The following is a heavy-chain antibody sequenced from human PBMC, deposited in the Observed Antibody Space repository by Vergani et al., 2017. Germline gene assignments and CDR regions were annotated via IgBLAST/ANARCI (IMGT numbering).Heavy chain of an antibody. CDR2: IIHILGIA. J-gene: IGHJ5*02. V-gene: IGHV1-69*09. CDR3: ARDGTTVTTFWFDP. Sequence: QVQLGQSGAEVKKPGASVKVSCKASGGTFSSYAISWVRQAPGQGLEWMGRIIHILGIANYAQKFQGRVTITADKSTSTAYMGLSSLRSADTAVYYCARDGTTVTTFWFDPWGQGTLVTVSS. CDR1: GGTFSSYA. D-gene: IGHD4-17*01.